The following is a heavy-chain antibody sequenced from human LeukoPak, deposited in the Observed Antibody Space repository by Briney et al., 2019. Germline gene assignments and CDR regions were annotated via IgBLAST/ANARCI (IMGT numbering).Heavy chain of an antibody. Sequence: SETLSLTCTISVGSVSDYYWSWIRQSLRKGLEWIGYIYHTGSTSYSPSIKSRVTISADTYQNKFSLKLSSVTAADTAVYYCASRKLGNDYWGQGTLVTVSS. CDR1: VGSVSDYY. CDR2: IYHTGST. CDR3: ASRKLGNDY. D-gene: IGHD7-27*01. J-gene: IGHJ4*02. V-gene: IGHV4-59*02.